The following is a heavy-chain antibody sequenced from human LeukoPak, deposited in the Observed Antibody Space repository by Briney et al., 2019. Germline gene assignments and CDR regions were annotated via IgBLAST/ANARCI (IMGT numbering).Heavy chain of an antibody. D-gene: IGHD2-15*01. CDR3: AKDISDCSGGSCYSFGLKYYMDV. V-gene: IGHV3-43D*03. Sequence: GGSLRLSCAASGFTFDDYAMHWVRHAPGKGLEWVSLISWDGGSTYYADSVKGRFTISRDNSKNSLYLQMNSLRAEDTALYYCAKDISDCSGGSCYSFGLKYYMDVWGKGTTVTVSS. CDR1: GFTFDDYA. CDR2: ISWDGGST. J-gene: IGHJ6*03.